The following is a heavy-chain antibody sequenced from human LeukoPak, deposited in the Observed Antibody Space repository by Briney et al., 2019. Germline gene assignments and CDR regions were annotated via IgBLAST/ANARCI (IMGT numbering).Heavy chain of an antibody. Sequence: PSETLSLTCAVYGGSFSGYYWSWIRQPPGKGLEWIGEINHSGSTNYNPSLKSRVTISVDTSKNQFSLKLSSVTAADTAVYYCARIGVVVAATVDYWGQGTLATVSS. V-gene: IGHV4-34*01. CDR3: ARIGVVVAATVDY. D-gene: IGHD2-15*01. J-gene: IGHJ4*02. CDR1: GGSFSGYY. CDR2: INHSGST.